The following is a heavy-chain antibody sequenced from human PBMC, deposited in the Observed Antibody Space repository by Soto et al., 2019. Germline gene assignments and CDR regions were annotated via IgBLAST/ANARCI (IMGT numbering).Heavy chain of an antibody. CDR1: GYTFTSYY. Sequence: QVQLVQSGAEVKKPGASVKVSCKASGYTFTSYYMHWVRQAPGQGLEWMGIINPSGGSTSYAQKFQGRVTMTRDTSTSTVYIELSRLRSEDTAVYYCARPPVEYSSSSAVGYWGQGTLVTVSS. CDR2: INPSGGST. J-gene: IGHJ4*02. V-gene: IGHV1-46*03. D-gene: IGHD6-6*01. CDR3: ARPPVEYSSSSAVGY.